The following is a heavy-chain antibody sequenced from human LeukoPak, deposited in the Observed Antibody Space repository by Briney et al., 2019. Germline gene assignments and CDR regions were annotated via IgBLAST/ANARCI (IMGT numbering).Heavy chain of an antibody. V-gene: IGHV4-34*01. CDR3: ARGGLGYCSGGSCYDWFDP. CDR1: GGSFSGYY. J-gene: IGHJ5*02. D-gene: IGHD2-15*01. Sequence: SETLSLTCAVYGGSFSGYYWSWIRQPPGKGLEWIGEINHSGSTNYNPSLKSQVTISVDTSKNQFSLKLSSVTAADTAVYYCARGGLGYCSGGSCYDWFDPWGQGTLVTVSS. CDR2: INHSGST.